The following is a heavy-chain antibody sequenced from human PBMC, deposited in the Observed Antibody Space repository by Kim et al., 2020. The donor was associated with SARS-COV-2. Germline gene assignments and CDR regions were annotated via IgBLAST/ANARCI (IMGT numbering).Heavy chain of an antibody. D-gene: IGHD3-3*01. CDR3: ARGQRQDVTIDFWNGLFYYYYYMHV. Sequence: SETLSLTCAVFGGAFTDNHWTWVRQSPGNGLEWIGEISHRGSPSYNSSLESRITMSIDTSKNQFSLKLSSVTAADTATYYCARGQRQDVTIDFWNGLFYYYYYMHVWGTGNTVNVSS. J-gene: IGHJ6*03. V-gene: IGHV4-34*10. CDR2: ISHRGSP. CDR1: GGAFTDNH.